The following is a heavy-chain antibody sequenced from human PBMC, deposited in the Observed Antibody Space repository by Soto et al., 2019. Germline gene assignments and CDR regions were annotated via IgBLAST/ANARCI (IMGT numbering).Heavy chain of an antibody. J-gene: IGHJ6*02. CDR2: ISPYNGRT. Sequence: GGSVKVSRKATGYSFTRYGIAWLRQVPGQGPEWMGLISPYNGRTKYAQNVQGRDVMTTDISTNIVYLELRSQRSDDTAMYYGGSCRTGSYAMDVWGQGTTVTVSS. CDR1: GYSFTRYG. V-gene: IGHV1-18*01. D-gene: IGHD1-1*01. CDR3: GSCRTGSYAMDV.